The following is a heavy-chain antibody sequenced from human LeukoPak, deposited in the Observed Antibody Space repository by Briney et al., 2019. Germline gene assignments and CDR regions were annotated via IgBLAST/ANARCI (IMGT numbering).Heavy chain of an antibody. CDR3: ARSTLYTSSSWYPWIYYYYMDV. Sequence: PSETLSLTCTVSGGSISSYYWSWIRQPPGKGLEWIGYIYYSGSTNYNPSLKSRVTISVDTSKNQFSLKLSSVTAADTAVYYCARSTLYTSSSWYPWIYYYYMDVWGKGTTVTVSS. D-gene: IGHD6-13*01. CDR1: GGSISSYY. CDR2: IYYSGST. J-gene: IGHJ6*03. V-gene: IGHV4-59*12.